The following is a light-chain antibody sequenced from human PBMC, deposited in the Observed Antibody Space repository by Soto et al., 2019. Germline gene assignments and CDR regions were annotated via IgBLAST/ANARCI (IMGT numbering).Light chain of an antibody. Sequence: DIQWTQAPSFLSASAGDRVTITFRASQTISSWLAWYQQKPGKAPKLLIYDASSLESGVPSRFSGSGSGTEFTLTIRSLPPDAFAPYYCKPYHRYWTFGQGTKVDIK. CDR2: DAS. CDR1: QTISSW. V-gene: IGKV1-5*01. CDR3: KPYHRYWT. J-gene: IGKJ1*01.